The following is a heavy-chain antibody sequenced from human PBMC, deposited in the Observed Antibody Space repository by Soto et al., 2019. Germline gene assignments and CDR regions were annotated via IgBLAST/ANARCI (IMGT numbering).Heavy chain of an antibody. D-gene: IGHD2-15*01. Sequence: SVNVSCKASGGTFSSYTISWVRQAPGQGLEWMGRIIPILGIANYAQKFQGRVTITADKSTSTAYMELSSLRSEDTAVYYCARLGRSSSYYYYMDVWGKGTTVTVSS. V-gene: IGHV1-69*02. CDR3: ARLGRSSSYYYYMDV. CDR2: IIPILGIA. CDR1: GGTFSSYT. J-gene: IGHJ6*03.